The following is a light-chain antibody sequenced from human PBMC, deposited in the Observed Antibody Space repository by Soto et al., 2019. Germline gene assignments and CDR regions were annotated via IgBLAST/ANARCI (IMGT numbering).Light chain of an antibody. CDR3: QPYNNWPLT. Sequence: DIQMTQSPSTLSGSVGDRVTITCRASQTISSSLAWYQQKPGKAPKLLIYKASTLKSGVPSRFTGSGSGTDFTLTISSLQSEDFAIYYCQPYNNWPLTFGGGTKVDI. CDR2: KAS. V-gene: IGKV1-5*03. J-gene: IGKJ4*01. CDR1: QTISSS.